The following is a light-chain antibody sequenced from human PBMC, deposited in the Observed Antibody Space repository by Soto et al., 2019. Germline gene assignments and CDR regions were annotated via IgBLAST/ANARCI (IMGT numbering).Light chain of an antibody. CDR3: QQYGSSPFT. V-gene: IGKV3-20*01. Sequence: EIVLTQSPGTLSLSPGERATLFCRASQTVSSDTLAWYQQKPGQAPRLLIYGASSRATDIPHRFSGSGSGTDFTLTISRLEPDDFAVYYCQQYGSSPFTFGPGTKVDIK. CDR2: GAS. CDR1: QTVSSDT. J-gene: IGKJ3*01.